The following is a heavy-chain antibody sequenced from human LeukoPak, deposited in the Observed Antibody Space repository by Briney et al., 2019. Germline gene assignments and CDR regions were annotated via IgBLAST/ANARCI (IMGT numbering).Heavy chain of an antibody. Sequence: ASVKVSCKASGYTFTTSGISWVRQAPGQGLEWMGWISAYNGQTNYAQKVQGRVTMTTDTSTKTAYMKLRSLGSDDTAVYYCAGVAGFYWNSDSFDYWGQGTQVTVSS. CDR1: GYTFTTSG. D-gene: IGHD1-7*01. J-gene: IGHJ4*02. CDR3: AGVAGFYWNSDSFDY. V-gene: IGHV1-18*01. CDR2: ISAYNGQT.